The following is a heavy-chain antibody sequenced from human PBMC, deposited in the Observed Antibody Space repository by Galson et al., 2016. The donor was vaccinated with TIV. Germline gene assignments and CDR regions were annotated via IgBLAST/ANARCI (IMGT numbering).Heavy chain of an antibody. CDR2: IWYDGSNE. CDR3: AREFSIPPRHYGMDV. Sequence: SLRLSCSASRIDFSSYGVHWGRQAPGKGLEWVELIWYDGSNEDYSDSVKGRFTISRDNSINMLYLQMNSLRVEDTAVYYCAREFSIPPRHYGMDVWGQGTTVTVS. J-gene: IGHJ6*02. CDR1: RIDFSSYG. D-gene: IGHD6-6*01. V-gene: IGHV3-33*01.